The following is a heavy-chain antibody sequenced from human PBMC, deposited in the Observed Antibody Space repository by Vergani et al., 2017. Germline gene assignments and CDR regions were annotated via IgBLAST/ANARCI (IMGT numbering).Heavy chain of an antibody. CDR3: ARGRPYGSSTSCPERSYYYYMDV. J-gene: IGHJ6*03. V-gene: IGHV4-34*01. Sequence: QVQLQQWGAGLLKPSETLSLTCAVYGGSFSGYYWSWIRQPPGKGLEWIGEINHSGSTNYNPSLKSRVTISVDTSKNQFSLKLSSVTAADTAVYYCARGRPYGSSTSCPERSYYYYMDVWGKGTTVTVSS. CDR1: GGSFSGYY. D-gene: IGHD2-2*01. CDR2: INHSGST.